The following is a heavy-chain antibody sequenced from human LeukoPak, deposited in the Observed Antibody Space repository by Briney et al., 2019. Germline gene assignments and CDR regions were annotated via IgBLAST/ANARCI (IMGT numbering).Heavy chain of an antibody. CDR2: IIPIFGSA. CDR1: GGTFSSYT. J-gene: IGHJ3*02. D-gene: IGHD6-19*01. CDR3: ATHSSRWYDHDAFDI. V-gene: IGHV1-69*13. Sequence: SVKVSCKASGGTFSSYTITWVRQAPGQGLEWMGGIIPIFGSANYAQKFQGRVTITADESTSTAYMELSSLRSEDTALYYCATHSSRWYDHDAFDIWGQGTMVTVSS.